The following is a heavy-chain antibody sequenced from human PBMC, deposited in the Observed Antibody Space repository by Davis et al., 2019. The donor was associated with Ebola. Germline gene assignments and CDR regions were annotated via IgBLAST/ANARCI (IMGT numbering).Heavy chain of an antibody. V-gene: IGHV1-18*04. CDR3: ASVFSRVKEGNYYYYYGMDV. J-gene: IGHJ6*02. Sequence: ASVKVSCKASGYTFTSYYMHWVRQAPGQGLEWMGWISAYNGNTNYAQKLQGRVTMTTDTSTSTAYMELRSLRSDDTAVYYCASVFSRVKEGNYYYYYGMDVWGQGTTVTVSS. CDR2: ISAYNGNT. D-gene: IGHD3-9*01. CDR1: GYTFTSYY.